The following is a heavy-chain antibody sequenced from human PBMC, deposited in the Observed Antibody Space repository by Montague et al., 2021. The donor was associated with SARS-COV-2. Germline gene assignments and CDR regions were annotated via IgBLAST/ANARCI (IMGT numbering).Heavy chain of an antibody. CDR2: IYPGGST. J-gene: IGHJ4*02. CDR3: ARGTYAARLAF. D-gene: IGHD6-6*01. V-gene: IGHV4-34*01. CDR1: GGSFSDNI. Sequence: SETLPLTCADHGGSFSDNIWTWIRQPPGKGLEWIGEIYPGGSTHYNPSLRSRVTMSRDTPERQFSLKLNSVTAADAAIYYCARGTYAARLAFWGQGAPVIVSS.